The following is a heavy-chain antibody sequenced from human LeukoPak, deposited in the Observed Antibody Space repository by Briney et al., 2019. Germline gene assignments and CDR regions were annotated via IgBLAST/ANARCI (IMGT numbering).Heavy chain of an antibody. CDR3: ARDLRYSSSWYAFDI. D-gene: IGHD6-13*01. CDR2: IKWDGGIT. V-gene: IGHV3-20*04. Sequence: GGSLRLSCAASGFTCDDYGMSGVRQAPGKGLERVSGIKWDGGITGYADTVKGRFTISRDNAKNSLYIQKNSLRAEDTGLYYCARDLRYSSSWYAFDIWGQGTMVTVSS. CDR1: GFTCDDYG. J-gene: IGHJ3*02.